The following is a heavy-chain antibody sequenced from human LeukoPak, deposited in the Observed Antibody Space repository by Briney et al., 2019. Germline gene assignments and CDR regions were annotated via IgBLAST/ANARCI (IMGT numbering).Heavy chain of an antibody. J-gene: IGHJ4*02. V-gene: IGHV4-39*01. CDR3: ARHALGGVIITPYYFDY. CDR2: VYYSGST. D-gene: IGHD3-3*01. CDR1: GGSISSSSYY. Sequence: SETLSLTCTVSGGSISSSSYYWGWIRQPPGKGLEWIVSVYYSGSTYYNPSLKSRVTISVDTSKNQFSLKLRSVTAADTAVYYCARHALGGVIITPYYFDYWGQGTLVT.